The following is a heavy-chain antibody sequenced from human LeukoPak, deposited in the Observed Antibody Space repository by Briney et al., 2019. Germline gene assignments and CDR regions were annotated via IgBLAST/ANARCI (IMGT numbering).Heavy chain of an antibody. CDR1: GRTFSSYG. CDR2: IRYDGSNK. Sequence: GGSLRLSCAASGRTFSSYGMHWVRQAPGKGLEWAAFIRYDGSNKYYADSVKGRFTISGDNSKNTLYLQMNSLRAEDTAVYYCASRGGILTERPFRFDYWGQGTLVTVSS. V-gene: IGHV3-30*02. CDR3: ASRGGILTERPFRFDY. J-gene: IGHJ4*02. D-gene: IGHD5-18*01.